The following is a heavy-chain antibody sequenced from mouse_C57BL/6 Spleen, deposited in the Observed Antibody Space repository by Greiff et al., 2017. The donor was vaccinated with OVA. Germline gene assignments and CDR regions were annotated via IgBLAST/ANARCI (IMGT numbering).Heavy chain of an antibody. D-gene: IGHD2-4*01. CDR2: INPNNGGT. CDR1: GYTFTDYY. Sequence: VQLQQSGPELVKPGASVKISCKASGYTFTDYYMNWVKQSPGKSLEWIGDINPNNGGTSYNQKFKGKATLTVDKSSSTAYMELRSLTSEDSAVYYCARGRYDYEFAYWGQGTLVTVSA. CDR3: ARGRYDYEFAY. V-gene: IGHV1-26*01. J-gene: IGHJ3*01.